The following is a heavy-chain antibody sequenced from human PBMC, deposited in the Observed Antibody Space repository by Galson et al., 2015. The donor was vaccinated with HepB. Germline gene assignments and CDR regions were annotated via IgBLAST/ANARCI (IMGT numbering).Heavy chain of an antibody. CDR1: GFTVSSNY. CDR3: ARGGYDYVWYFDL. CDR2: IYSGGNT. Sequence: LRLSCAASGFTVSSNYMSWVRQTPGKGLEWVSVIYSGGNTYHADSVKGRFTLSRDNSKNTLYLQMNSLRAEDTAIYYCARGGYDYVWYFDLWGRGTLVTVSS. V-gene: IGHV3-53*01. J-gene: IGHJ2*01. D-gene: IGHD5-12*01.